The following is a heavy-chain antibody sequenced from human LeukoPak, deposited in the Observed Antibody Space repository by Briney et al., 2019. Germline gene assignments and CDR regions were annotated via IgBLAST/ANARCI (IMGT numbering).Heavy chain of an antibody. CDR3: ARLPTVTFFDY. CDR1: GGSISSSSYY. CDR2: IYYSGST. Sequence: SETLSLTCTVSGGSISSSSYYWGWIRQPPGKGLEWIGSIYYSGSTYYNPSLKSRVTISVDTSKNQFSLKLSSVTAADTAVYYCARLPTVTFFDYWGQGTLVTASS. J-gene: IGHJ4*02. D-gene: IGHD4-17*01. V-gene: IGHV4-39*01.